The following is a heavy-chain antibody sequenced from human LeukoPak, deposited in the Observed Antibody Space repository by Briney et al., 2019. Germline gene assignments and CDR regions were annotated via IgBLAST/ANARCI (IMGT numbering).Heavy chain of an antibody. CDR3: ARDHYDFWSGYRFYDY. D-gene: IGHD3-3*01. CDR2: IHNSGST. CDR1: GGSISNYY. V-gene: IGHV4-59*01. Sequence: SETLSLTCTVSGGSISNYYWSWIRQTPGKGLEWIGYIHNSGSTKYNPSLKSPVSISVDTSKNQFSLKVDSVTAADTAVYYCARDHYDFWSGYRFYDYWGQGTLVTVSS. J-gene: IGHJ4*02.